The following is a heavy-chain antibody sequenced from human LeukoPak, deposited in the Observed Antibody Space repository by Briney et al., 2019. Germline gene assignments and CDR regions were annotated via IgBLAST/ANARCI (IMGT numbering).Heavy chain of an antibody. J-gene: IGHJ4*02. D-gene: IGHD6-19*01. Sequence: GGSLRLSCAASGLTFSWNGMHWVRQAPGKGLVWVSRINSDGSSTIYADSVKGRFTISRDNAKNTLYLQMNSLRAEDTAVYYCAGYYSGWYWGQGTLLTVSS. CDR2: INSDGSST. CDR3: AGYYSGWY. CDR1: GLTFSWNG. V-gene: IGHV3-74*01.